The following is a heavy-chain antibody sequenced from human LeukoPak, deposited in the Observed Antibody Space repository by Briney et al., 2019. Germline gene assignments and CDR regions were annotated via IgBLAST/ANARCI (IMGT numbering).Heavy chain of an antibody. CDR1: GGTFSSYA. Sequence: SVKVSCKASGGTFSSYAISWVRQAPGQGLEWMGGIIPIFGTANYAQKFQGRVTITAGESTSTAYMELSSLRSEDTAVYYCARETTYSPLYYYYGMDVWGQGTTVTVSS. V-gene: IGHV1-69*13. D-gene: IGHD5-18*01. J-gene: IGHJ6*02. CDR2: IIPIFGTA. CDR3: ARETTYSPLYYYYGMDV.